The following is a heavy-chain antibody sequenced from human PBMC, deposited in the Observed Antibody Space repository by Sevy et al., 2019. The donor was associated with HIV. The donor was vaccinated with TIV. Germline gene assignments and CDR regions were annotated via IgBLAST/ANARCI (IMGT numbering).Heavy chain of an antibody. J-gene: IGHJ4*02. CDR1: GFAFYEYS. CDR3: AREGCSRPHDY. V-gene: IGHV3-23*01. Sequence: GGPLRLSCAASGFAFYEYSMSWIRQAPGKGLEGVATLSYGCGKINYADSVKGRFTISGDNSKNSFYLQMDNLRVEDTALYYCAREGCSRPHDYWGQGTRVTVSS. CDR2: LSYGCGKI. D-gene: IGHD2-8*01.